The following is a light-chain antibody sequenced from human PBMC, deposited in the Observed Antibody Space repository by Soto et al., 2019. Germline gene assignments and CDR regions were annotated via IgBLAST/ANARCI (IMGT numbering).Light chain of an antibody. V-gene: IGKV3-20*01. CDR3: HRYGSSRT. J-gene: IGKJ1*01. CDR2: AAS. Sequence: EIVLTQSPGTLSLSPGERATLSCRASQSVSSAYLAWYQQKPGQAPRLLIYAASTRATGIPDRFSGSGSGTDFTLTISRLEPEDFAVYYCHRYGSSRTFGQGTKVEI. CDR1: QSVSSAY.